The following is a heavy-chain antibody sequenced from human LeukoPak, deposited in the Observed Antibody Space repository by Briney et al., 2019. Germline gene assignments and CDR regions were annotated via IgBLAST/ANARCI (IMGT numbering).Heavy chain of an antibody. CDR1: GYTFTGYY. Sequence: ASVKVSCKASGYTFTGYYMHWVRQAPGQGLEWMGWINPNSGGTNYAQKFQGRVTMTRDTSISTAYMELSRLRSDDTAVYYCAREDIAAAGNRGRRAFDIWGQGTMVTVSS. V-gene: IGHV1-2*02. CDR2: INPNSGGT. D-gene: IGHD6-13*01. CDR3: AREDIAAAGNRGRRAFDI. J-gene: IGHJ3*02.